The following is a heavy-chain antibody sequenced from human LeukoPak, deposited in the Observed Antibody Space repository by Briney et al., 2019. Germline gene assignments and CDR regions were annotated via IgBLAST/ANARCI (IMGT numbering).Heavy chain of an antibody. D-gene: IGHD3-22*01. CDR3: ARLYYYDSSGCDAFDI. V-gene: IGHV4-59*08. J-gene: IGHJ3*02. CDR2: IYYSGST. Sequence: SETLSLTCIVSGGSISSYYWSWIRQPPGKGLEWIGYIYYSGSTNYNPSLKSRVTISVDTSKNQFSLKLSSVTAADTAVYYCARLYYYDSSGCDAFDIWGQGTMVTVSS. CDR1: GGSISSYY.